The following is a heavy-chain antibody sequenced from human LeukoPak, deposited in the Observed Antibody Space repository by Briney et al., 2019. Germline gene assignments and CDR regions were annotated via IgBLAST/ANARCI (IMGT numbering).Heavy chain of an antibody. CDR2: ISGSGGDT. V-gene: IGHV3-23*01. Sequence: GGSLRLSCSASGFNFSGYAMSWVRQAPGKGLEWVSAISGSGGDTYYADFVKGRFTISRDNSENTLYLQMNSLRVDDTAVYYCANGLQLSKKLDYWGQGTLVTVSS. CDR3: ANGLQLSKKLDY. J-gene: IGHJ4*02. CDR1: GFNFSGYA. D-gene: IGHD2/OR15-2a*01.